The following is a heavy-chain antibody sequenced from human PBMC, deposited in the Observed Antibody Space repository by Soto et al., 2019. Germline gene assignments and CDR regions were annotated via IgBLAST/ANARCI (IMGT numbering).Heavy chain of an antibody. CDR2: IIPIFGTA. D-gene: IGHD1-26*01. CDR3: ARVRIVGATTYYYYYGMDV. V-gene: IGHV1-69*13. Sequence: SVQVSCKASGGTFSSYAISWVRQAPGQGLEWMGGIIPIFGTANYAQKFQGRVTITADESTSTAYMELSSLRSEDTAVYYCARVRIVGATTYYYYYGMDVWGQGTTVTVSS. J-gene: IGHJ6*02. CDR1: GGTFSSYA.